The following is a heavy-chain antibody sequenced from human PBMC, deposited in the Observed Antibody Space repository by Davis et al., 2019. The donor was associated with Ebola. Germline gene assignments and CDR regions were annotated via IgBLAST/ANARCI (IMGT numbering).Heavy chain of an antibody. CDR1: GFTFSSYG. J-gene: IGHJ4*02. V-gene: IGHV3-30*03. Sequence: GESLKISCAASGFTFSSYGMHWVRQAPGKGLECVAVISYDGNQKYYADSVKGRFTVSRDNAKNTLYLQMNSLRVEDTAVYFCARGGAVAPDWGPGTLVTVSS. D-gene: IGHD4-23*01. CDR2: ISYDGNQK. CDR3: ARGGAVAPD.